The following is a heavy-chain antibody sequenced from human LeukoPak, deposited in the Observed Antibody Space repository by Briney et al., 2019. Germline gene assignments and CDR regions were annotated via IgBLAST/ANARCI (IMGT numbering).Heavy chain of an antibody. J-gene: IGHJ4*02. CDR3: AKSSHTVTIRYSFDY. CDR2: IYTSGSP. Sequence: SETLSLTCTVSSGSISSYDWSWIRQPAGKGLEWIGRIYTSGSPNYNPSLKSRVTMSVDTSKNQFSLKLSSVTAADTAIYYCAKSSHTVTIRYSFDYWGQGTLVTVSS. CDR1: SGSISSYD. D-gene: IGHD4-17*01. V-gene: IGHV4-4*07.